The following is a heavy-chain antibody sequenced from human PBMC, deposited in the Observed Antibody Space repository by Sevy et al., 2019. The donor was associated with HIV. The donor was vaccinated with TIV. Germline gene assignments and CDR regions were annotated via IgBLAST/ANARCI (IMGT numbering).Heavy chain of an antibody. CDR1: GLTFSSYG. V-gene: IGHV3-30*18. D-gene: IGHD2-21*02. CDR2: ISYDGSNK. J-gene: IGHJ3*02. Sequence: GGSLRLSCAASGLTFSSYGMHWVRQAPGKGLEWVAVISYDGSNKYYADSVKGRFTISRDNSKNTLYLQMNSLRAEDTAVYYCAKDENSIFVVVTTPVAFDIWGQRTMVTVSS. CDR3: AKDENSIFVVVTTPVAFDI.